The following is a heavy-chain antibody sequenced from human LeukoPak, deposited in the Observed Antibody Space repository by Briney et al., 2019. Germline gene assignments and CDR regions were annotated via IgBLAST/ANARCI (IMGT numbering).Heavy chain of an antibody. V-gene: IGHV4-4*07. CDR1: GGSISSYY. Sequence: SETLSLTCTVSGGSISSYYWSWIRQPAGKGLEWIGRIYTSGSTNYNPSLKSRVTMSVDTSKNQFSLKLSSVTAADTAVYYCAREGRLRYFDWLPSSFDYWGQGTLVTVSS. CDR2: IYTSGST. D-gene: IGHD3-9*01. CDR3: AREGRLRYFDWLPSSFDY. J-gene: IGHJ4*02.